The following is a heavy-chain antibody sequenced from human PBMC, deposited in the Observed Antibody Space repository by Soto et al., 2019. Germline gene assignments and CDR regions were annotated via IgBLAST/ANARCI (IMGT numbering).Heavy chain of an antibody. D-gene: IGHD2-15*01. J-gene: IGHJ5*02. CDR1: GFTFSNYE. Sequence: EVQLVESGGGLVQPGGSLRLSCAASGFTFSNYEMNWVRQAPGKGLEWISYIDRSGTTIHYADSVKGRFTISRDNAKNSMYLQMNSLRVDDTAVYYCVGDGDGGCCSSWFVPWGQGTRVTVSS. V-gene: IGHV3-48*03. CDR3: VGDGDGGCCSSWFVP. CDR2: IDRSGTTI.